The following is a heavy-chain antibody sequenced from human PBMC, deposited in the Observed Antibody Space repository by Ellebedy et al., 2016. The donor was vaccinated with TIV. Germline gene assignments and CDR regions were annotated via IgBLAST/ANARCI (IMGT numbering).Heavy chain of an antibody. Sequence: SLKISCAASGFTFSSYGMHWVRQAPGKGLEWVAVIWYDGSNKYYADSVKGRFTISRDNSKNTLYLQMNSLRAEDTAVYYCARDARWLVYWGQGTLVTVSS. CDR3: ARDARWLVY. J-gene: IGHJ4*02. D-gene: IGHD6-19*01. CDR1: GFTFSSYG. V-gene: IGHV3-33*08. CDR2: IWYDGSNK.